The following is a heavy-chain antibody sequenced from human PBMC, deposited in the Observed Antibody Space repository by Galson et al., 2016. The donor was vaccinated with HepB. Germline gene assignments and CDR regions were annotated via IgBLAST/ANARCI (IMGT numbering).Heavy chain of an antibody. V-gene: IGHV1-2*06. D-gene: IGHD3-16*01. J-gene: IGHJ6*02. CDR3: AREWEIWIRYHGMDV. CDR1: GYTFTGYY. Sequence: SVKVSCKASGYTFTGYYINWVRQVRGQGLEWMGRINPKSGGTDYAQKFQDRVTMTRDTSINTAYMELSRLSSDDTAVYYCAREWEIWIRYHGMDVWGQGTPVIVSS. CDR2: INPKSGGT.